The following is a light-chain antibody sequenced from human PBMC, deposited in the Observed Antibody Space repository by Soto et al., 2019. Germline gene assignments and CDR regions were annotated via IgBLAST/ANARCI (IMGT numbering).Light chain of an antibody. J-gene: IGKJ1*01. Sequence: EIVLTQSPATLSLSPGERATLSCRASQSVSNFLAWYQQKPGQAPRLLISDASNRATSIPGRFSGSGSGTDFSLTISSLAPEDVAVYYCQQRSNWPWTFGQGTKVEIK. CDR1: QSVSNF. V-gene: IGKV3-11*01. CDR2: DAS. CDR3: QQRSNWPWT.